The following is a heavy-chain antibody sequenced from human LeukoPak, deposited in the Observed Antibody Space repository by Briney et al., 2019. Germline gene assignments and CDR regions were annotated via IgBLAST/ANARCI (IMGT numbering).Heavy chain of an antibody. CDR3: ARDDGSATLGFDS. CDR1: GATFSRSA. D-gene: IGHD1-26*01. Sequence: SVKVSCKASGATFSRSAISWVRQAPGQGLEWMGGVIPVLGTTNYAQKFQDRVSITTDESTSTAYMEVSSLRSVDTAVYYCARDDGSATLGFDSWGQGTLVTVSS. CDR2: VIPVLGTT. J-gene: IGHJ4*02. V-gene: IGHV1-69*05.